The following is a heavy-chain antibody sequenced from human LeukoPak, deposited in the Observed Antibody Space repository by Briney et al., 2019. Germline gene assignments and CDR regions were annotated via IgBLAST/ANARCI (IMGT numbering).Heavy chain of an antibody. CDR3: ARDLVGATISGY. D-gene: IGHD1-26*01. CDR2: ISAYNGNT. J-gene: IGHJ4*02. V-gene: IGHV1-18*01. CDR1: GYTFTNFG. Sequence: ASVKVSCKASGYTFTNFGISWVRQAPGQGLEWMGWISAYNGNTNYAQRLQGRVTMTTDTSTSTAYMELRSLRSDDTAVYFCARDLVGATISGYWGQGTLVTVSS.